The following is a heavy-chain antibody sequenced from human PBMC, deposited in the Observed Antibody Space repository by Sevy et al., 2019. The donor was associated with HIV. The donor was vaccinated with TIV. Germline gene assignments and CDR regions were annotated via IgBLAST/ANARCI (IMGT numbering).Heavy chain of an antibody. V-gene: IGHV4-31*03. D-gene: IGHD3-9*01. CDR3: ARGPHYDILTGYYSPFDY. CDR2: IYYSGST. J-gene: IGHJ4*02. CDR1: GGSISSGGYY. Sequence: SETLSLTCTVSGGSISSGGYYWSWIRQHPGKGLEWIGYIYYSGSTYYNPSLKSRVTISVDTSKNQFSLKLSFVTAADTAVYYCARGPHYDILTGYYSPFDYWGQGTLVTVSS.